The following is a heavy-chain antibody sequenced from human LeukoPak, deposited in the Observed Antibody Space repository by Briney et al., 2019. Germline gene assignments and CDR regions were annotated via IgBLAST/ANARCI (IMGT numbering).Heavy chain of an antibody. J-gene: IGHJ4*02. CDR1: GGSFSGYY. V-gene: IGHV4-34*01. D-gene: IGHD3-22*01. Sequence: SETLSLTCAVYGGSFSGYYWSWIRQPPGKGLEWIGEINHSGSTNYNPSLKSRATISVDTSKNQFSLKLSSVTAADTAVYYCARGRSSGYYWGQGTLVTVSS. CDR2: INHSGST. CDR3: ARGRSSGYY.